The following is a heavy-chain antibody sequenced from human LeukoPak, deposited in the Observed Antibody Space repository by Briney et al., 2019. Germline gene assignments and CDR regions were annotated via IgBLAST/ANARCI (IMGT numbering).Heavy chain of an antibody. V-gene: IGHV1-8*01. CDR1: GYTFTSSD. D-gene: IGHD6-13*01. J-gene: IGHJ4*02. Sequence: ASVKVSCKASGYTFTSSDLNSVPQAAGQGVEWMGWINPNSGRTGYAQKFQGRVTMTANTSISTAYMELSSLRFDDTAVYYCARGRSGLAAAGTYDYWGQGTLITVSS. CDR3: ARGRSGLAAAGTYDY. CDR2: INPNSGRT.